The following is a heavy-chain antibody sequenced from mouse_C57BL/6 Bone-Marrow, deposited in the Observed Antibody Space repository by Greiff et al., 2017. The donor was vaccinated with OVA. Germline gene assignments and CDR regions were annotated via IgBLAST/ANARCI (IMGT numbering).Heavy chain of an antibody. Sequence: QVQLQQSGAELVRPGASVTLSCKASGYTFTDYEMHWVKQTPVHGLEWIGAIDPETGGTAYHQKFKGKAILTADKSSSTGYMELRSLTSEDSAVYYCTRGDSNDYAMDDWGQGTAVTVSS. CDR2: IDPETGGT. CDR1: GYTFTDYE. D-gene: IGHD2-5*01. V-gene: IGHV1-15*01. CDR3: TRGDSNDYAMDD. J-gene: IGHJ4*01.